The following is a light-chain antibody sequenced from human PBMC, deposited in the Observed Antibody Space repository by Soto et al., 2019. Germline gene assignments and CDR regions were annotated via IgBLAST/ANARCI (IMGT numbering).Light chain of an antibody. CDR2: EVT. CDR1: SSDVGGYNY. V-gene: IGLV2-14*01. J-gene: IGLJ1*01. CDR3: SSYINGDTPEV. Sequence: QSVLTQPASVSGSPGQSITISCTGTSSDVGGYNYVSWYQQHPGKAPKLMIYEVTYRPSGVSNRFSGSKSGNTASLTISGLQAEDEADYYCSSYINGDTPEVFGTGTKLTVL.